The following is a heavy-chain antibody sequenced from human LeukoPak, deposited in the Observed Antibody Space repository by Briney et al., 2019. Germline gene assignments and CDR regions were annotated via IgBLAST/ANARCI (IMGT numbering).Heavy chain of an antibody. CDR3: ARSRIAVALDAFDI. CDR2: ISAYNGNT. J-gene: IGHJ3*02. Sequence: AASVKVSCKASGYTFTSYGISWVRQAPGQGLEWMGWISAYNGNTNYAQKLQGRVTMTTDISTSTAYMELRSLRSDDTAVYYCARSRIAVALDAFDIWGQGTMVTVSS. CDR1: GYTFTSYG. V-gene: IGHV1-18*01. D-gene: IGHD6-19*01.